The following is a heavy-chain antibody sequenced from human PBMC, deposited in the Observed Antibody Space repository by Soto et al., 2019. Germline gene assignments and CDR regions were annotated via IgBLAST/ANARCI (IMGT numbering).Heavy chain of an antibody. V-gene: IGHV5-51*01. D-gene: IGHD3-16*01. CDR3: ARFGAKTTYYYYGMDV. CDR2: IYPGDSDT. CDR1: GYSFTSYW. Sequence: VESLKISCNGSGYSFTSYWIGWVRQMPGKCLEWMGIIYPGDSDTRYSPSFQGQVTISADKSISTAYLQWSSLKASDTAMYYCARFGAKTTYYYYGMDVWGQGTTVTVSS. J-gene: IGHJ6*02.